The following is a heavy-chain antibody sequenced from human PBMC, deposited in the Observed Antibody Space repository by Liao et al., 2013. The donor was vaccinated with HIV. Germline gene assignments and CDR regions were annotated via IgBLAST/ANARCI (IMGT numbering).Heavy chain of an antibody. D-gene: IGHD1-1*01. V-gene: IGHV4-30-2*01. CDR2: MYHSGTA. J-gene: IGHJ1*01. Sequence: QVQLQESGPGLVKPSQTLSLTCAVSGGSVSSGGYSWSWVRQPPGKGLEWVGYMYHSGTAYYNPSLKSRVTISVDTSKNQFSLRLTSVTAADTAVYYCATYREHLDGEYFHHWGQGTLVTVSS. CDR3: ATYREHLDGEYFHH. CDR1: GGSVSSGGYS.